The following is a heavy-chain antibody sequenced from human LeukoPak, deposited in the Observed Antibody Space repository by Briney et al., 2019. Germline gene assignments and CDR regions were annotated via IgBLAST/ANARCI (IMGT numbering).Heavy chain of an antibody. V-gene: IGHV3-9*01. J-gene: IGHJ5*02. CDR1: GFTFDDYA. Sequence: PGGSLRLSCAASGFTFDDYAMHWVRQAPGKGLEWVSGISWNSGSIGYADSVKGRFTISRDNAKNSLYLQMNSLRAEDTALYYCAKSFQPLLYPVGWFDPWGQGTLVTVSS. CDR3: AKSFQPLLYPVGWFDP. D-gene: IGHD2-2*02. CDR2: ISWNSGSI.